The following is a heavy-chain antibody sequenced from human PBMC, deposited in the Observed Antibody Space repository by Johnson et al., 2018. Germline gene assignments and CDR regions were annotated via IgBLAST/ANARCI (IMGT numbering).Heavy chain of an antibody. D-gene: IGHD6-13*01. CDR2: IYSGGSA. CDR3: AREKRQKLVNDHYMDG. Sequence: VQLVQSGGGLVQPGGSLRLSCAASGFTVSSNYMSWVRQAPGKGLEWVSVIYSGGSAYYADSVKGRFTISRDNSKNTLYLQMNSLRAEDTAVYYCAREKRQKLVNDHYMDGGGKGTTVTVSS. V-gene: IGHV3-66*02. J-gene: IGHJ6*03. CDR1: GFTVSSNY.